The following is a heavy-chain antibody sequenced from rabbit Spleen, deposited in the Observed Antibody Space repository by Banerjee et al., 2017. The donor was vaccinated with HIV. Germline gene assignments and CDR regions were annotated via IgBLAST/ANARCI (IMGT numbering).Heavy chain of an antibody. J-gene: IGHJ4*01. CDR1: GFSFSDRDV. CDR2: INAATAKP. Sequence: QEQLVESGGGLVKPEGSLTLTCKASGFSFSDRDVMCWVRQAPGKGLEWIACINAATAKPVYATWAKGRFTISRTSSTTVTLQMTSLTAADTATYFCARDAGSGHYIDAYFDLWGPGTLVTVS. CDR3: ARDAGSGHYIDAYFDL. V-gene: IGHV1S45*01. D-gene: IGHD8-1*01.